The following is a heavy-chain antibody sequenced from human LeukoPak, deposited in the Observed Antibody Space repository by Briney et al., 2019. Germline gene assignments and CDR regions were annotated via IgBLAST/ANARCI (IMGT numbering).Heavy chain of an antibody. D-gene: IGHD3-22*01. J-gene: IGHJ4*02. CDR1: GGSISSGGYY. Sequence: SQTLSLTCTVSGGSISSGGYYWSWIRQHPGKGLEWIGYIYYSGRTYYNPSLKSQVTISVDTSKNQFSLKLSSVTAADTAVYYCARSQGYYYDSSGYYDQRGYFDYWGKGTLVTVSS. CDR2: IYYSGRT. CDR3: ARSQGYYYDSSGYYDQRGYFDY. V-gene: IGHV4-31*01.